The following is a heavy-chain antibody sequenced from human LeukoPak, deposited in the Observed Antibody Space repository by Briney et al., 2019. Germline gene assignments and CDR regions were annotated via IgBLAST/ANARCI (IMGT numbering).Heavy chain of an antibody. D-gene: IGHD3-22*01. CDR1: GFTFSSYW. CDR3: ARGKVESGYSYCYFDY. J-gene: IGHJ4*02. Sequence: GGSLRLSCVASGFTFSSYWMGWVRQAPGKGLEWVASVKQGGIEKYYVDSVKGRFTISRDNAKNSLYLQMNSLRAEDTAVYYCARGKVESGYSYCYFDYWGQGTLVTVSP. CDR2: VKQGGIEK. V-gene: IGHV3-7*01.